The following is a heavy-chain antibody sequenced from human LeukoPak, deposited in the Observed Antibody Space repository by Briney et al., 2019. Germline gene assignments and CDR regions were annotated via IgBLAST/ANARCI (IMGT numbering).Heavy chain of an antibody. CDR2: ISTTGGSM. CDR3: ATKIAPPH. J-gene: IGHJ4*02. D-gene: IGHD6-6*01. V-gene: IGHV3-21*01. Sequence: GGSLRLSCAASGFTFTNYYMNWVRQAPGEGREWVSSISTTGGSMSYADSVKGRFTISRDNAKNSLYLQMSSLTAEDTAVYYCATKIAPPHWGQGTLVTVSS. CDR1: GFTFTNYY.